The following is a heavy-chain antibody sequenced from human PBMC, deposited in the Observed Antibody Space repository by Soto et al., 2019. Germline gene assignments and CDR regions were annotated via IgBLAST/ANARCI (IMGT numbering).Heavy chain of an antibody. CDR3: AKSGEPGVVAATSFDY. CDR2: ISANGGSI. J-gene: IGHJ4*02. V-gene: IGHV3-9*01. D-gene: IGHD2-15*01. Sequence: EVQLVESGGRLVQPGKSLRLSCAASGFTFDDYAMHWVRQVPGKGLEWVSGISANGGSIRYGDSVKGRFTISRDNAKNSLFLQRNSLSAEDTALYYCAKSGEPGVVAATSFDYWGQGTLVTVSS. CDR1: GFTFDDYA.